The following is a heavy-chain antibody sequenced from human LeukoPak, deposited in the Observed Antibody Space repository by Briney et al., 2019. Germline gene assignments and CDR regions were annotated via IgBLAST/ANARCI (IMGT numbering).Heavy chain of an antibody. CDR3: ARSSAPGIAVAGTVDC. CDR2: ISAYNGNT. J-gene: IGHJ4*02. Sequence: ASVKVSCKASGYTFTSYGISWVRQAPGQGLEWMGWISAYNGNTNYAQKLQGRVTMTTDTSTSTAYMELRSLRSDDTAVYYCARSSAPGIAVAGTVDCWGQGTLVTVSS. CDR1: GYTFTSYG. V-gene: IGHV1-18*01. D-gene: IGHD6-19*01.